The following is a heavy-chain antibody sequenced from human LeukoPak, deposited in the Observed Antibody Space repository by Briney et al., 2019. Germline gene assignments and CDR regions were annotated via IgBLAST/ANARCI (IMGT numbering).Heavy chain of an antibody. Sequence: GGSLRLSCAASGFTFSNYSMNWVRQAPGKGLEWVSSISSRSSYIYYADSVRGRFTISRDNAKNSLYLQMNSLRAEDTALYYCAKDIGSYLTANLDYWGQGTLVTVSS. V-gene: IGHV3-21*04. CDR1: GFTFSNYS. J-gene: IGHJ4*02. CDR2: ISSRSSYI. D-gene: IGHD1-14*01. CDR3: AKDIGSYLTANLDY.